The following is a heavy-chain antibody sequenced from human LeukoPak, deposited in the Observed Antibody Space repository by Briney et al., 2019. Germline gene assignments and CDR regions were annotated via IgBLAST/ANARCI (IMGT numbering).Heavy chain of an antibody. CDR3: ARVWFGYFFQ. D-gene: IGHD3-10*01. J-gene: IGHJ4*02. CDR2: IHTGGTT. CDR1: GFDISYNY. V-gene: IGHV3-53*01. Sequence: GGSLRLSCAPSGFDISYNYVGWVRQAPGKGLKWVSVIHTGGTTNYEDSVKGRFTISKDNSNNTVYLQMNSVGVEDTAVYYCARVWFGYFFQWGQGALVTVSS.